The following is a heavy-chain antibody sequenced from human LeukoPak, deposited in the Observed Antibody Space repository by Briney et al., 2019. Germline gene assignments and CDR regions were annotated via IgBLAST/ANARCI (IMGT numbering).Heavy chain of an antibody. Sequence: PGGSLRLSCAASGFTFSGYWMSWVRQAPGKGLEWVANINQDGSIIHYVDSAKGRFTISRDNAKNSLYLQMNYLRAEDTALYYCATSDDSSGSDWGQGTLDTVSS. CDR3: ATSDDSSGSD. J-gene: IGHJ4*02. V-gene: IGHV3-7*01. D-gene: IGHD3-22*01. CDR1: GFTFSGYW. CDR2: INQDGSII.